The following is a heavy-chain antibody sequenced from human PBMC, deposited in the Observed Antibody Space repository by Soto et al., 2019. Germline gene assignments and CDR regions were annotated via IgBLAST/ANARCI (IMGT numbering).Heavy chain of an antibody. J-gene: IGHJ5*02. Sequence: SETLSLTCTVSGRPVSSGGYYWTWIRQHPGRGLEWIGYIYHIGSPYYNPSLENRVTISLDTSKNQFSLNLTSVTAADTAIYYCVRDRALDSSGHWFDTWGQGTLVTVSS. D-gene: IGHD3-22*01. CDR2: IYHIGSP. CDR1: GRPVSSGGYY. CDR3: VRDRALDSSGHWFDT. V-gene: IGHV4-31*03.